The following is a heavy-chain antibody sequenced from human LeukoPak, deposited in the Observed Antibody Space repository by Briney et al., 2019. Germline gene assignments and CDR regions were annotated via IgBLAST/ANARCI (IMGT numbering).Heavy chain of an antibody. D-gene: IGHD2-2*01. J-gene: IGHJ4*02. CDR2: ISSNGGST. V-gene: IGHV3-64D*06. CDR3: VKRSYCSSTSCSFDY. Sequence: GGSLRLSCSASGLTFSNYAMHWVPQAPGKGLEYVSAISSNGGSTYYADSVKGRFTISRDNSKNTLYLQMSSLRAEDTAVYYCVKRSYCSSTSCSFDYWGQGTLVTVSS. CDR1: GLTFSNYA.